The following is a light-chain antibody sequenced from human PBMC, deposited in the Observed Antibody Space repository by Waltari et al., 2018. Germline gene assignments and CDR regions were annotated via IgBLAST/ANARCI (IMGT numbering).Light chain of an antibody. CDR2: GAS. CDR1: QNIYSK. V-gene: IGKV3-15*01. J-gene: IGKJ2*01. CDR3: QQYTNWPPMYS. Sequence: EIVMTQSPATLSVSPGERATLSCRASQNIYSKLAWYQQKPGQAPRLPIYGASNRATGIPARFSGSGSGTEFTLTISSLQSEDSAVYYCQQYTNWPPMYSFGQGTKLEIK.